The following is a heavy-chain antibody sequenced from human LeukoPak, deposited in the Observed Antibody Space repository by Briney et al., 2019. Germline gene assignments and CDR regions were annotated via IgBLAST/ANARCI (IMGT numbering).Heavy chain of an antibody. Sequence: GGSLRLSCAASGFPFASYAMSWIRQTPGKGLEWVSLIIGSVASTHYADSVKGRFTISRDNSKNTLYLQMNSLRADDTAVYFCAKGGYDYIEVGYFDYWGQGTLVTVSS. CDR1: GFPFASYA. J-gene: IGHJ4*02. D-gene: IGHD5-12*01. V-gene: IGHV3-23*01. CDR2: IIGSVAST. CDR3: AKGGYDYIEVGYFDY.